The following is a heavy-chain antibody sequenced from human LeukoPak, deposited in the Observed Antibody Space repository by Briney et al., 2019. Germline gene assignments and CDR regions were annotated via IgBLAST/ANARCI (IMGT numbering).Heavy chain of an antibody. D-gene: IGHD6-19*01. CDR1: GYTFTNYG. Sequence: ASVKVSCKASGYTFTNYGISWVRQAPGQGLKWMGWISAYNGNTNYAQKLQGRVTMTTDTSTSTAYMELRSLRSDDTAVYYCARGRLGSGWYQIDYWGQGTLVTVSS. J-gene: IGHJ4*02. CDR2: ISAYNGNT. V-gene: IGHV1-18*01. CDR3: ARGRLGSGWYQIDY.